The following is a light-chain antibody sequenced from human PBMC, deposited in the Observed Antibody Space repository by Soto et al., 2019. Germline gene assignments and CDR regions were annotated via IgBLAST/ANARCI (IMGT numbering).Light chain of an antibody. V-gene: IGKV3-20*01. J-gene: IGKJ4*01. CDR2: GAS. Sequence: EIVLTQSPGTLSLSPGERATLSCRASQSISSGFLAWYQQKPGQAPRLLIYGASTRATGIPDRFSGSGSGTDFTLTISRLEPEDFAVYYCQQYERSPLTFGGGTKVEI. CDR3: QQYERSPLT. CDR1: QSISSGF.